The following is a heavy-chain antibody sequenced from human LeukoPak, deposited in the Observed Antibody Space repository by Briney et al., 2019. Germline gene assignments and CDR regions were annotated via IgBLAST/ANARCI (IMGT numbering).Heavy chain of an antibody. CDR2: ISRSGSAT. CDR1: GFRISDYY. J-gene: IGHJ4*02. D-gene: IGHD3-3*01. Sequence: GGSLRLFCAASGFRISDYYMSWLRQARGEGLEWISYISRSGSATYYPASVKGRLTISRDNAKNSLYLQMNSLRAEDTAVYYCARESRRSDDYWGQGTLVTVSS. V-gene: IGHV3-11*04. CDR3: ARESRRSDDY.